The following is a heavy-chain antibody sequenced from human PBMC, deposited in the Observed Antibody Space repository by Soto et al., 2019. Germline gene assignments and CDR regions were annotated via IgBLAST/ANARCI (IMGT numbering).Heavy chain of an antibody. D-gene: IGHD1-26*01. CDR1: GGSISSYY. J-gene: IGHJ3*02. CDR2: IYTSGST. V-gene: IGHV4-4*07. CDR3: ARDGGGARAFDI. Sequence: SETLSLTCTVSGGSISSYYWSWIRQPAGKGLEWIGRIYTSGSTYYNPSIKSRVTISVDRSKNQFSLKLSSVTAADTAVYYCARDGGGARAFDIWGQGTMVTVSS.